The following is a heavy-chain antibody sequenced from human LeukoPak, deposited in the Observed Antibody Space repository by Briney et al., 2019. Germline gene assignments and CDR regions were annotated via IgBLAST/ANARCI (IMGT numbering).Heavy chain of an antibody. V-gene: IGHV3-30*18. CDR3: AKLAAAGRDGAFDY. CDR1: GFTFSSYG. D-gene: IGHD6-13*01. CDR2: ISYDGSNK. Sequence: GGSLRLSCAASGFTFSSYGMHWVRQAPGKGLEWVAVISYDGSNKYYADSVKGRLTISRDNSKNTLYLQMNSLRAEDTAVYYCAKLAAAGRDGAFDYWGQGTLVTVSS. J-gene: IGHJ4*02.